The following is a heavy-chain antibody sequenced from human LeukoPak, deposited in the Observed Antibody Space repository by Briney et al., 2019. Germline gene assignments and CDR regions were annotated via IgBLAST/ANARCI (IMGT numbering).Heavy chain of an antibody. Sequence: SETLSLTCAVYGGSFSGYYWSWIRQPPGKGLEWIGEINHSGSTNYNPSLKSRVTISVDTSKNQFSLKLSSVTATDTAVYYCARGTNSSSCIFDYWGQGTLVTVSS. CDR3: ARGTNSSSCIFDY. D-gene: IGHD6-6*01. CDR1: GGSFSGYY. J-gene: IGHJ4*02. V-gene: IGHV4-34*01. CDR2: INHSGST.